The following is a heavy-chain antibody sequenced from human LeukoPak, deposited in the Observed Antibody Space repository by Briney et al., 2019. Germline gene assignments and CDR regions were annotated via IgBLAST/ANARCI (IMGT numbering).Heavy chain of an antibody. CDR1: GFTFSSYG. V-gene: IGHV3-30*18. CDR2: IPYDGSNK. D-gene: IGHD3-22*01. Sequence: GGSLRLSCATSGFTFSSYGMHWVRQAPGKGLEWVAVIPYDGSNKYYADSVKGRFTISRDNSKNTLYLQMNSLRAEDTAVYYCAKASYDSSGYCFDYWGQGTLVTVSS. J-gene: IGHJ4*02. CDR3: AKASYDSSGYCFDY.